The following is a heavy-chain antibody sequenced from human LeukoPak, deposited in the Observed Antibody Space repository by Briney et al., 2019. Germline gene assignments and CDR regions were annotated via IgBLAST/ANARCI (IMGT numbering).Heavy chain of an antibody. Sequence: ASVKVSCKASGYTFTSYGISWVRQAPGQGLEWMGVINPGGGSTSYAQKFQGRVTMTRDTSASTVSMELSSLRSEDTAVYYCARERGSGSAFDYWGQGTLVTVS. D-gene: IGHD1-26*01. CDR3: ARERGSGSAFDY. J-gene: IGHJ4*02. V-gene: IGHV1-46*01. CDR1: GYTFTSYG. CDR2: INPGGGST.